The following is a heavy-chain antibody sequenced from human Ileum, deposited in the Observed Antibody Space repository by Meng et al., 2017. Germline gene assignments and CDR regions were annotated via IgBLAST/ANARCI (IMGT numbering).Heavy chain of an antibody. D-gene: IGHD7-27*01. CDR3: ARDHWGSLDY. J-gene: IGHJ4*02. V-gene: IGHV4-61*08. CDR2: AST. Sequence: QVQLQASVPGLVRPAETRSLICTFSGGSVSSDGFQGGWVRQPPGKGLEWIGYASTNYNPSLKSRVTISLDTSKNQFSLELSSVTAADTAVYYCARDHWGSLDYWGQGILVTVSS. CDR1: GGSVSSDGFQ.